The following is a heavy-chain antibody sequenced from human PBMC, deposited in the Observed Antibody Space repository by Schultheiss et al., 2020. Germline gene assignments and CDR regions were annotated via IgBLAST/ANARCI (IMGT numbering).Heavy chain of an antibody. CDR1: GFTLSSYW. J-gene: IGHJ4*02. Sequence: GGSLRLSCAASGFTLSSYWMHWVRQAPGKGLVWVSDINGDGSSTRYADSVRGRFTVSRDNAKNTLYVQMNSLRAEDTAVYYCARVRYGEFDYWGQGTLVTVSS. CDR2: INGDGSST. V-gene: IGHV3-74*01. CDR3: ARVRYGEFDY. D-gene: IGHD5-18*01.